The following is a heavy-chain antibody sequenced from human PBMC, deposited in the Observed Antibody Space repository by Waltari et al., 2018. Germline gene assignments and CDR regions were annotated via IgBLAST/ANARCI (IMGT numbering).Heavy chain of an antibody. CDR2: INSEGGGT. Sequence: EVQLVESGGGLVQPGGSLRLSCAASGITFSRYWMHWVRQAPGKGLVRVERINSEGGGTSYADSVKGRCNIARDNGKNTLYLQMYSLRAEDTAVYYCATCYYYDSSGNYYVSDYWGQGTLVTVSS. CDR3: ATCYYYDSSGNYYVSDY. J-gene: IGHJ4*02. D-gene: IGHD3-22*01. V-gene: IGHV3-74*01. CDR1: GITFSRYW.